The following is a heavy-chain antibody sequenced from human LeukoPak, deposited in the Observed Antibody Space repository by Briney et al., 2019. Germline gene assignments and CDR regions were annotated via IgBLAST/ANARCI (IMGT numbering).Heavy chain of an antibody. Sequence: GGSLRLSCAASGFTFSSYAMHWVRQAPGKGLEWVAVISYDGSNKYYADSVKGRFTISRDNSKNTLYLQMNSLRAEDTAVYYCTRDGAYGSGSYYLTWGQGTLVTVSS. J-gene: IGHJ5*02. CDR3: TRDGAYGSGSYYLT. V-gene: IGHV3-30-3*01. CDR2: ISYDGSNK. D-gene: IGHD3-10*01. CDR1: GFTFSSYA.